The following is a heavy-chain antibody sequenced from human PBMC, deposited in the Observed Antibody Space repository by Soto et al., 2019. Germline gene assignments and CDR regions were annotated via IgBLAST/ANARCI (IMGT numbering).Heavy chain of an antibody. CDR1: GDSVSSYSAA. D-gene: IGHD3-10*01. V-gene: IGHV6-1*01. CDR2: TYYRSRFFS. J-gene: IGHJ5*02. CDR3: VRDRYRSSGWFDP. Sequence: SQTLSLTCAISGDSVSSYSAAWNWIRQSPSGGLEWLGRTYYRSRFFSDYAESVKSRIIINPDTSKNQFSLHLKSVTPEDTAVYYCVRDRYRSSGWFDPWGQGTPVTVSS.